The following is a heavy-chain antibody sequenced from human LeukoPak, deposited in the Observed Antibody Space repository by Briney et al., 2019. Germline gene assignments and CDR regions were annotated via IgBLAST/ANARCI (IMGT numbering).Heavy chain of an antibody. J-gene: IGHJ4*02. Sequence: PGGSLRLSCAASGFTFSTYWMSWVRQAPGKGLEWVAHIKQDRSEKYYVDSVKGRFTIARDNAKNSLYLQMNSLRAEDTAVHYCARDPSRGYNYGYGDYWGQGTLVIVSS. D-gene: IGHD5-18*01. CDR3: ARDPSRGYNYGYGDY. V-gene: IGHV3-7*01. CDR2: IKQDRSEK. CDR1: GFTFSTYW.